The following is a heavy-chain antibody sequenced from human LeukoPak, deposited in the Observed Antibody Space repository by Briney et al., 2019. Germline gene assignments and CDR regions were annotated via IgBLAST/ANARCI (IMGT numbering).Heavy chain of an antibody. D-gene: IGHD6-19*01. V-gene: IGHV1-18*01. CDR2: ISDYNGNT. Sequence: GASVNVSFKSTGYTFTNYGITWVRQAPGQGGEGMGWISDYNGNTKYAQKLQGRVTMTTDTSTSTAYMELRSLRSDDTAVYYCAREYSPQWLVPDYWGQGTLVTVSS. CDR3: AREYSPQWLVPDY. CDR1: GYTFTNYG. J-gene: IGHJ4*02.